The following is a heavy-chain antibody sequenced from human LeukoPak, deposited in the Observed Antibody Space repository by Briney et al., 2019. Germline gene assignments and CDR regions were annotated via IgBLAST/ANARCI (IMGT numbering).Heavy chain of an antibody. Sequence: GGSLRLSCAASGFTFSSCSMNWVRQAPGKGLEWVSYISSSSSTIYYADSVKGRFTISRDNAKNSLYLQMNSLRAEDTAVYYCARDAISQLGYCSGGSCYNNDDAFDIWGQGTMVTVSS. CDR1: GFTFSSCS. CDR3: ARDAISQLGYCSGGSCYNNDDAFDI. J-gene: IGHJ3*02. CDR2: ISSSSSTI. V-gene: IGHV3-48*04. D-gene: IGHD2-15*01.